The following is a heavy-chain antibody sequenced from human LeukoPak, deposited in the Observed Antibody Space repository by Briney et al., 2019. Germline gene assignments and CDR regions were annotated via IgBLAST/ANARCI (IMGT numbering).Heavy chain of an antibody. J-gene: IGHJ5*02. CDR3: ARQDYDTSYFAP. CDR2: IYYSGST. CDR1: RGSISSGSYY. Sequence: SETLSLTCTVSRGSISSGSYYWGWIRQPPGKGLEWIGSIYYSGSTYYNPSLKSRVTISVDTSKNQFSLRLRSVTAADTALYYCARQDYDTSYFAPWGQGTLVTVSS. D-gene: IGHD4-17*01. V-gene: IGHV4-39*01.